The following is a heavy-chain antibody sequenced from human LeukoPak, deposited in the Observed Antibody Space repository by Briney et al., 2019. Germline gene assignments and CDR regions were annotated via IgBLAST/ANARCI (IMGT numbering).Heavy chain of an antibody. Sequence: PSETLSLTCTVSGYSISSGYYWGWIRQPPGKGLEWIGSIYHSGSTYYNPSLKSRVTISVDTSKNQFSLKLSSVTAADTAVYYCARENFWSGSGAFDIWGQGTMVTVSS. CDR2: IYHSGST. D-gene: IGHD3-3*01. J-gene: IGHJ3*02. CDR1: GYSISSGYY. CDR3: ARENFWSGSGAFDI. V-gene: IGHV4-38-2*02.